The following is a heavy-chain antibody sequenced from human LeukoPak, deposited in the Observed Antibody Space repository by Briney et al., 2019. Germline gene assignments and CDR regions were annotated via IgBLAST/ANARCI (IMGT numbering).Heavy chain of an antibody. V-gene: IGHV3-23*01. CDR2: LNPSGADT. D-gene: IGHD5-18*01. CDR3: AKEGYSYGYSAFDI. CDR1: GFTFSNYA. Sequence: GESLRLSCAASGFTFSNYAMTWVRQAPGKGLEWVSALNPSGADTFYADSVKGRFTISRDNSKNTLYLQMNSLRAEDTAVYYCAKEGYSYGYSAFDIWGQGTMVTVSS. J-gene: IGHJ3*02.